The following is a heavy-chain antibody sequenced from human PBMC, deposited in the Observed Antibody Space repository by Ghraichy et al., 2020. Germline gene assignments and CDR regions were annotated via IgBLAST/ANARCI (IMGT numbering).Heavy chain of an antibody. CDR2: ISSNGGST. V-gene: IGHV3-64D*06. J-gene: IGHJ4*02. CDR3: VKDRQWFHYYFDY. CDR1: GFTFSSYA. D-gene: IGHD3-22*01. Sequence: GGSLRLSCSASGFTFSSYAMHWVRQAPGKGLEYVSAISSNGGSTYYADSVKGRFTISRDNSKNTLYLQMSRLRAEDTAVYYCVKDRQWFHYYFDYWGQGTLVTVSS.